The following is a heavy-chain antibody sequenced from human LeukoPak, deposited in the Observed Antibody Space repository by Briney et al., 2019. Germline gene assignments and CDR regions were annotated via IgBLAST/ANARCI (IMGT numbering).Heavy chain of an antibody. CDR3: ARNDLGATNY. D-gene: IGHD1-26*01. J-gene: IGHJ4*02. Sequence: GASVKVSCKASRYTFTSYAMNWVRQAPGQGLEWVGWINTNTGNPTYAQGFTGRFVFSLDTSVGTAYLQISSLKAEDTVVYYCARNDLGATNYWGQGTLVTVSS. CDR1: RYTFTSYA. CDR2: INTNTGNP. V-gene: IGHV7-4-1*02.